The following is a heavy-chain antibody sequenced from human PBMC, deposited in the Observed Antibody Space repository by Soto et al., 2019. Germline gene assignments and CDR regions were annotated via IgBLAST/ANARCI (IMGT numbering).Heavy chain of an antibody. CDR2: ISNSGSTI. V-gene: IGHV3-11*01. Sequence: PGGSLRLSCAASGFTFSDYYMSWIRQAPGKGLEWVSYISNSGSTIYYADSVKGRFTISRDNAKSSLYLQMNSLRAEDTAVYYCARSNYGDYVLPSGYWGQGTLVTVSS. D-gene: IGHD4-17*01. CDR3: ARSNYGDYVLPSGY. CDR1: GFTFSDYY. J-gene: IGHJ4*02.